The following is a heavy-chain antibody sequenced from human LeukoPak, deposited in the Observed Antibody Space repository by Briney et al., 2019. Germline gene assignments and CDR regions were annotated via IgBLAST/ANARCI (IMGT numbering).Heavy chain of an antibody. V-gene: IGHV4-4*07. CDR1: GGSISSYY. CDR2: IYTSGST. J-gene: IGHJ6*02. Sequence: SETLSLTCTVSGGSISSYYWSWIRQPAGKGLDWIGRIYTSGSTNYNPSLKSRVTMSVDTSKNQFSLKLSSVTAADTAVYYCARTKYQLPAIPDYYYYYGMDVWGQGTTVTVSS. D-gene: IGHD2-2*01. CDR3: ARTKYQLPAIPDYYYYYGMDV.